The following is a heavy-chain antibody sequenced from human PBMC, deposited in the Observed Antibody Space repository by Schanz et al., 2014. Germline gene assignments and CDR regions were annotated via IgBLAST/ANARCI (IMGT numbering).Heavy chain of an antibody. CDR3: VKDQTDSVCYNDCSFDY. CDR1: GFTFSSYG. J-gene: IGHJ4*02. V-gene: IGHV3-33*06. D-gene: IGHD2-21*01. Sequence: LVESGGGVVQPGRSLRLSCAASGFTFSSYGMHWVRQVPGKGLEWVAVVCYDGSKKYYADSVKGRFTTSRDNSKNTMYLQMNSLRAEDTAVYYCVKDQTDSVCYNDCSFDYWGQGTLVTVSS. CDR2: VCYDGSKK.